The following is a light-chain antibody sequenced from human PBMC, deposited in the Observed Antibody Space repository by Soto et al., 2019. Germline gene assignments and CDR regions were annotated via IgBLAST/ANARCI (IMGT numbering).Light chain of an antibody. V-gene: IGLV2-14*01. CDR1: SRDVGGYNW. J-gene: IGLJ2*01. Sequence: QSALTQPPSASGSPGQSVTISCTGTSRDVGGYNWVSWYQHHPGKVPKLLIYEVSNRPSGVSNRFSGSKSGNTASLTISGLQAEDEADYYCSSYTSSSTLEVVFGGGTKLTVL. CDR2: EVS. CDR3: SSYTSSSTLEVV.